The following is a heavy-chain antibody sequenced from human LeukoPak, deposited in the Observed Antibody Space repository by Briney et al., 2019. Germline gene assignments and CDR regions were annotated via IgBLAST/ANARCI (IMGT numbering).Heavy chain of an antibody. V-gene: IGHV1-18*01. CDR3: ARDGVADGSWSQFDF. D-gene: IGHD6-13*01. CDR2: ISAHDGNT. Sequence: ASLKLSCEASGYTFNTYGISWVRQAPGQGLEWMGCISAHDGNTKYAEQLQGRVIMTTDTSTTTAYLELRTLTPDDTAVYSCARDGVADGSWSQFDFWGQGTLVTASS. J-gene: IGHJ4*02. CDR1: GYTFNTYG.